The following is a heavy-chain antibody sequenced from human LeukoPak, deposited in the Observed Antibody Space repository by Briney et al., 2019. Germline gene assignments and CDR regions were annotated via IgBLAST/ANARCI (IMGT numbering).Heavy chain of an antibody. J-gene: IGHJ3*02. CDR1: GFTFSPYS. V-gene: IGHV3-48*01. CDR3: ARALRLGVVIIDAFDI. CDR2: MSSGGSTI. Sequence: KAGGSLRLSCAASGFTFSPYSVNWVRQAPGKGLECVSYMSSGGSTIYYADSVKGRFTISRDNAKNSLYLQMNSLRAEDTAVYYCARALRLGVVIIDAFDIWGQGTMVTVSS. D-gene: IGHD3-3*01.